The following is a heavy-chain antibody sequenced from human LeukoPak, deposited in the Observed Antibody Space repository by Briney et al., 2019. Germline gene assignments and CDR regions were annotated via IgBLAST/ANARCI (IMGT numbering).Heavy chain of an antibody. CDR3: SQVQGDSLFDV. CDR2: ISGSGT. D-gene: IGHD4-11*01. V-gene: IGHV3-23*01. CDR1: GFSFSSFS. Sequence: GGSLRLSCVASGFSFSSFSMNWVRQAPGKGLEWVATISGSGTYYLNSLKGRFTISRDDSKSTLYFQMNRLRADAQALYYFSQVQGDSLFDVWGQGTLVTVSS. J-gene: IGHJ4*02.